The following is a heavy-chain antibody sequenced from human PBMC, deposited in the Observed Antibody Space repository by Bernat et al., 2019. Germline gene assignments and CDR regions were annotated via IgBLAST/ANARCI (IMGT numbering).Heavy chain of an antibody. V-gene: IGHV1-69*01. Sequence: QVQLVQSGAEVKKPGSSVKVSCKASGGTFSSYAISWVRQAPGQGLEWMGGFIPIFGTANYAQKFQGRVTITADESTSTAYMVLSSLRSEDTAVYYCARERRGARDYRVRYFDLWGRGTLVTVSS. CDR3: ARERRGARDYRVRYFDL. D-gene: IGHD3-10*01. J-gene: IGHJ2*01. CDR1: GGTFSSYA. CDR2: FIPIFGTA.